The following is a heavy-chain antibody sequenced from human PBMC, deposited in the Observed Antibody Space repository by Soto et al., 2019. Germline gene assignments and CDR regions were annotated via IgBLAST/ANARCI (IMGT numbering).Heavy chain of an antibody. Sequence: EVQLVESGGGLVKPGGSLRLSCAASGFTFSNAWMSWVRQAPGKGLEWVGRIKSKTDGGTTDYAAPVKGRFTISRDDSXXXXXXQMNXLXTXXXXVYYCKRDGSGSYDWGQGTLVTVSS. CDR3: KRDGSGSYD. V-gene: IGHV3-15*01. CDR2: IKSKTDGGTT. D-gene: IGHD3-10*01. CDR1: GFTFSNAW. J-gene: IGHJ4*02.